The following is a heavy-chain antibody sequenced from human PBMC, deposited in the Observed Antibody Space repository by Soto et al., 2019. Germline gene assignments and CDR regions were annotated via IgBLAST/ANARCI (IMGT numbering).Heavy chain of an antibody. J-gene: IGHJ4*02. D-gene: IGHD6-19*01. CDR3: ARDHYQYSTGWFGDY. Sequence: GGSLRLSCAASGFTFSSYGMHWVRQAPGKGLEWVAIIWFDGNTKYYADSVKGRFTISKDTSKNTVYLQMNSLRAEDTAVYYCARDHYQYSTGWFGDYWGQGTLVTVSS. CDR2: IWFDGNTK. V-gene: IGHV3-33*01. CDR1: GFTFSSYG.